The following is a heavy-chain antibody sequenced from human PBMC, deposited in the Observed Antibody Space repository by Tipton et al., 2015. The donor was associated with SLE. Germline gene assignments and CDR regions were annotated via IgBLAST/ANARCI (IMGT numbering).Heavy chain of an antibody. CDR1: GGSISSYY. Sequence: TLSLTCTVSGGSISSYYWSWIRQPAGKGLEWIGHIYTSGSTNYNPSLKSRVTMSIDTSKNQFSLKLTSVTAADTAVYYCARDGLGISWYFDLWGRGTLVTVSS. CDR3: ARDGLGISWYFDL. CDR2: IYTSGST. V-gene: IGHV4-4*07. D-gene: IGHD3/OR15-3a*01. J-gene: IGHJ2*01.